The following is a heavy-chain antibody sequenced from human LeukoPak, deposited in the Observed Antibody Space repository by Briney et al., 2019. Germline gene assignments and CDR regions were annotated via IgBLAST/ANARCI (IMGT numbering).Heavy chain of an antibody. CDR1: GFTFTNYW. Sequence: GGSLRLSCAASGFTFTNYWMHWVRQAPGMGLVWVSRLPPDELGIIYADSVKGRFTVSKDNAKNTVYLQMNNLRVDDTAMYYCVGTIASRGSEYWGQGALVTVSS. CDR2: LPPDELGI. V-gene: IGHV3-74*01. D-gene: IGHD6-6*01. J-gene: IGHJ4*02. CDR3: VGTIASRGSEY.